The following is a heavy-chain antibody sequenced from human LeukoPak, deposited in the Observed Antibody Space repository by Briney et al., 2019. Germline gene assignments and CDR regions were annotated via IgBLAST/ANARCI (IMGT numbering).Heavy chain of an antibody. Sequence: PGGSLRLSCAASGFTFSSYGMHWVRQAPGKGLEWVAVIWYDGSNKYYADSVKGRFTISRDNAKSSLYLQMNGLRDEDTAVYYCARDLVWFGELIFDQWGQGTLVTVSS. D-gene: IGHD3-10*01. V-gene: IGHV3-33*01. CDR1: GFTFSSYG. CDR2: IWYDGSNK. J-gene: IGHJ4*02. CDR3: ARDLVWFGELIFDQ.